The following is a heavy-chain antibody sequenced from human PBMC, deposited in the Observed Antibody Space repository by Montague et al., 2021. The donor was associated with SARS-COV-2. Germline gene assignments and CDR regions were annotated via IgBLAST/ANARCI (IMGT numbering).Heavy chain of an antibody. V-gene: IGHV6-1*01. CDR3: ASSGITLTGLDAFDI. J-gene: IGHJ3*02. D-gene: IGHD3-9*01. Sequence: CAISRDSVSSKSVAWNWIRQSPSRGLELLGRTYYRSKWDSDYAXXXKXXLVITPDTSKNQVSLQLNSVIPEDTAVYFCASSGITLTGLDAFDIWGQGTMVTVSS. CDR2: TYYRSKWDS. CDR1: RDSVSSKSVA.